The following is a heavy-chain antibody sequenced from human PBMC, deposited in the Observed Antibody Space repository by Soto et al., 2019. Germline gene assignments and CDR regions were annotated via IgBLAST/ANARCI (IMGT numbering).Heavy chain of an antibody. V-gene: IGHV4-38-2*01. CDR1: GYSISSGYY. CDR3: ARVPYNWNYVYYFDY. J-gene: IGHJ4*02. CDR2: IYHSGST. Sequence: PSETLSLTCAVSGYSISSGYYWGWIRQPPGKGLEWIGSIYHSGSTYYNPSLKSRVTISVDTSKNQFSLKLSSVTAADTAVYYCARVPYNWNYVYYFDYWGQGTLVTVS. D-gene: IGHD1-7*01.